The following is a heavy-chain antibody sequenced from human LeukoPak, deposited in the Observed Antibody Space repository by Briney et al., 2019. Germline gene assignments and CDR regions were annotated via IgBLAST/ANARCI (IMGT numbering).Heavy chain of an antibody. CDR1: GFTFSSYY. D-gene: IGHD1-26*01. CDR3: VRDLGGRSGH. Sequence: TGGSLRLSCAASGFTFSSYYMNWVRQAPGKGLEWVSSIHSSDSYINYADSVRGRFTISRDNAKNTLYLQMNSLRAEDTAVYYCVRDLGGRSGHWGQGTLVTVSS. V-gene: IGHV3-21*01. CDR2: IHSSDSYI. J-gene: IGHJ4*02.